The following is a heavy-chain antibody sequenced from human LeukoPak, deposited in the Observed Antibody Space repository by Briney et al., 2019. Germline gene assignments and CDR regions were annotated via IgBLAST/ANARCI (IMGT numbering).Heavy chain of an antibody. Sequence: SEALSLTCTVSGASIISDTYYWGWIRQPPGKGLEWIGSIYYSGSTYYSPSLKSRVTMSVDTSTNQFSLKLISVTAADTALYYCARNFYASSGYYLDDFYFDFWGQGTLVTVSS. CDR3: ARNFYASSGYYLDDFYFDF. V-gene: IGHV4-39*07. D-gene: IGHD3-22*01. J-gene: IGHJ4*02. CDR2: IYYSGST. CDR1: GASIISDTYY.